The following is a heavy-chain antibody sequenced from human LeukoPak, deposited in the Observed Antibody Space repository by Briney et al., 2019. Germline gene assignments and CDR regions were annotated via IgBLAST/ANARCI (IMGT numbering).Heavy chain of an antibody. V-gene: IGHV4-4*07. D-gene: IGHD3-3*01. J-gene: IGHJ6*03. CDR1: GGSISTNY. CDR3: AREEAFWRGSHYSTYYYIDV. Sequence: SDTLSLTCTVSGGSISTNYWSWIRQPAGKGLEWIGRIYTSGSTNYNPSVKSRVTMSVDTSKNQFSLKLSSVTAADTAMYYCAREEAFWRGSHYSTYYYIDVWGRGTTVTVSS. CDR2: IYTSGST.